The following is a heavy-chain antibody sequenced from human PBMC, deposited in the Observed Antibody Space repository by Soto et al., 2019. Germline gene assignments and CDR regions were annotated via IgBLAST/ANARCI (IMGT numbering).Heavy chain of an antibody. CDR1: GFTFSSYS. CDR3: ARERRPLRIAVAGMTGGYYYGMDV. J-gene: IGHJ6*02. D-gene: IGHD6-19*01. Sequence: GGSLRLSCAASGFTFSSYSMNWVRQAPGKGLEWVSYISSSSSTIYYADSVKGRFTISRDNAKNSLYLQMNSLRDEDTAVYYCARERRPLRIAVAGMTGGYYYGMDVWGQGTTVTVSS. V-gene: IGHV3-48*02. CDR2: ISSSSSTI.